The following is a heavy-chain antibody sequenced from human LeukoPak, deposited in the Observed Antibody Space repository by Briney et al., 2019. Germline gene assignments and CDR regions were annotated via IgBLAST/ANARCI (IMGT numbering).Heavy chain of an antibody. Sequence: GGSLRLSCAASGFTFSSYAMSWVRQAPEKGLEWVSTISGSGGRTYYADSVKGRFTISRDNAKNSLYLQMNSLRAEDTAVYYCARANSSGPLGAFDIWGQGTMVTVSS. CDR1: GFTFSSYA. CDR3: ARANSSGPLGAFDI. D-gene: IGHD6-19*01. J-gene: IGHJ3*02. CDR2: ISGSGGRT. V-gene: IGHV3-23*01.